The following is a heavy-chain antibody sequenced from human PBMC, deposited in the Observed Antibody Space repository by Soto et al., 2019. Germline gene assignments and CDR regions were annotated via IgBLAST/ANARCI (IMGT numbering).Heavy chain of an antibody. D-gene: IGHD6-13*01. Sequence: SGPTLVNPTQTLTLTCTFSGFSLSTSGMCVSWIRQPPGKALEWLALIDWDDDKYYSTSLKTRLTISKDTSKNQVVLTMTNMDPVDTATYYCARGTGGDSSSWSHFDYWGQGTLVTVSS. CDR1: GFSLSTSGMC. V-gene: IGHV2-70*01. CDR3: ARGTGGDSSSWSHFDY. J-gene: IGHJ4*02. CDR2: IDWDDDK.